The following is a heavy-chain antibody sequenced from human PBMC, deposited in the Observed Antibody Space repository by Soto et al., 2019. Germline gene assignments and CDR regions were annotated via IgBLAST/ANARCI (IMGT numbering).Heavy chain of an antibody. CDR3: ARANRWELLGAFDI. CDR1: GFTFSSYG. D-gene: IGHD1-26*01. V-gene: IGHV3-30*03. J-gene: IGHJ3*02. Sequence: GGSLRLSCAASGFTFSSYGMHWVRQAPGKGLEWVAVISYDGSNKYYADSVKGRFTISRDNSKNTLYLQMNSLRAEDTAVYYCARANRWELLGAFDIWGQGTMVTV. CDR2: ISYDGSNK.